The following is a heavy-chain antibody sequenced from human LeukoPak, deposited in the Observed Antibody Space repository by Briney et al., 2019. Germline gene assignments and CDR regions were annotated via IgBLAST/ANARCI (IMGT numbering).Heavy chain of an antibody. V-gene: IGHV3-9*01. J-gene: IGHJ4*02. D-gene: IGHD1-26*01. CDR3: AKSGEVGASSPLDFDY. CDR1: GFTFDDYA. CDR2: ISWNSGSI. Sequence: GGSLRLSCAASGFTFDDYAMHWVRQAPGNGLEWVSGISWNSGSIGYADSVKGRFTISRDNVKNSLYLQMNSLRAEDTALYYCAKSGEVGASSPLDFDYWGQGTLVTVSS.